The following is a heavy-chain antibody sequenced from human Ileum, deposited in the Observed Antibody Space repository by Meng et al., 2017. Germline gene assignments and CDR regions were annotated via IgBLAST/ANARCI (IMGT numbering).Heavy chain of an antibody. CDR2: ISAYSGNT. V-gene: IGHV1-18*01. CDR3: ARDTVGTTLGDY. J-gene: IGHJ4*02. Sequence: VQLVSPGAEVKKPGASVKVSCKASGYIFTRYGIGWVRQAPGQGLEWMGWISAYSGNTKYAQKLQGRVTMTTDTSTSTAYMELRNLRSDDTAVYYCARDTVGTTLGDYWGQGTLVTVSS. D-gene: IGHD4-23*01. CDR1: GYIFTRYG.